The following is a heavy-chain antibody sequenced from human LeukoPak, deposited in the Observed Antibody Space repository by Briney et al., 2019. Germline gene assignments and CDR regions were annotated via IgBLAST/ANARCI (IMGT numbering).Heavy chain of an antibody. CDR3: ARVITVRGVIFDY. Sequence: GGSLRLSCAASGFTFSSYVMHWVRQAPGKGLEWVAIISYDGSNEYYADSVKGRFTISRDNSKNTLYLQMNSLRAADTAVYYCARVITVRGVIFDYWGQGTLVTVSS. D-gene: IGHD3-16*01. CDR1: GFTFSSYV. V-gene: IGHV3-30*04. J-gene: IGHJ4*02. CDR2: ISYDGSNE.